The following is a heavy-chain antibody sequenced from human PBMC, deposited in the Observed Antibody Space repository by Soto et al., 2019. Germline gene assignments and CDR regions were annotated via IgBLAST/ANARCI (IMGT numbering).Heavy chain of an antibody. Sequence: PGGSLRLSCAASGFIFSSYAMSWVRQAPGKGLEWVSGISGSGGSRYYVDSVKGRFTISRDNSKNMLYLQMNSLRAEDTAVYYCAKDLFHYGDSQGRFDYWGQGTLVTVSS. CDR2: ISGSGGSR. V-gene: IGHV3-23*01. CDR1: GFIFSSYA. D-gene: IGHD4-17*01. J-gene: IGHJ4*02. CDR3: AKDLFHYGDSQGRFDY.